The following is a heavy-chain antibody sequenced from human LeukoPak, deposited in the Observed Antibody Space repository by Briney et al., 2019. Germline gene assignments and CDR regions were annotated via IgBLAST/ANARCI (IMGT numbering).Heavy chain of an antibody. V-gene: IGHV3-74*01. Sequence: PGGSLRLSCVASGFTFRSYWMHWVRQAPGKGLVWVSRVNRDGSNTSYADSVKGRFTISRDNAKKSLFLQMNSLRAEDTAVYYCARDGRVTVGATRYGYWGQGTLVTVSS. CDR3: ARDGRVTVGATRYGY. CDR1: GFTFRSYW. D-gene: IGHD1-26*01. J-gene: IGHJ4*02. CDR2: VNRDGSNT.